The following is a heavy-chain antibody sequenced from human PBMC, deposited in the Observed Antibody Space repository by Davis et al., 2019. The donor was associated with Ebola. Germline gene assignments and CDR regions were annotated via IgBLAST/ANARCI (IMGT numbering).Heavy chain of an antibody. CDR3: ARVGGHYDILTGYSANWFDP. V-gene: IGHV1-18*01. D-gene: IGHD3-9*01. J-gene: IGHJ5*02. Sequence: ASVKVSCKASGYTFTSYGISWVRQAPGQGLEWMGWISVYNGNTNYAQKLQGRVTMTTDTSTSTAYMELRSLRSDDTAVYYCARVGGHYDILTGYSANWFDPWGQGTLVTVSS. CDR1: GYTFTSYG. CDR2: ISVYNGNT.